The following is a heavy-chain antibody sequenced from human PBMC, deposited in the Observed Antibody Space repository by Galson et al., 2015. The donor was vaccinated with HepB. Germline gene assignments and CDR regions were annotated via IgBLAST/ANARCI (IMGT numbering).Heavy chain of an antibody. V-gene: IGHV5-51*01. D-gene: IGHD2-2*01. Sequence: QSGAEVKKPGESLKISCKGSGYSFISYWIGWVRQMPGKGLEWMGIIYPGDSDTRYSPSFQGQVIISADKSISTAYLQWSSLKASDTAMYYCARPRGSSTSRKGYYYYYMDVWGKGTTVTVSS. CDR3: ARPRGSSTSRKGYYYYYMDV. J-gene: IGHJ6*03. CDR1: GYSFISYW. CDR2: IYPGDSDT.